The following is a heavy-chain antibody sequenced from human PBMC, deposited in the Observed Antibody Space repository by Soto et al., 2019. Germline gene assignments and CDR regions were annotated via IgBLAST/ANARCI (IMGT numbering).Heavy chain of an antibody. Sequence: SDTLSLTCAVSGVSINNSYYSWSWIRQPPGRGLEWIGYIYQSGSTTYNPSLKSRLTISLDRSKNEVSLKLTSVTAADTAVYYCTSDYTLRSYRFDYWGRGILVTVSS. J-gene: IGHJ4*02. CDR3: TSDYTLRSYRFDY. CDR2: IYQSGST. D-gene: IGHD3-10*01. CDR1: GVSINNSYYS. V-gene: IGHV4-30-2*01.